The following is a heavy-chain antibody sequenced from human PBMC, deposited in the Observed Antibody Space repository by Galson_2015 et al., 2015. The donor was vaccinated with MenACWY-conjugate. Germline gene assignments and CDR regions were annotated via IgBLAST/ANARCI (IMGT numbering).Heavy chain of an antibody. CDR2: ISYDGSNK. J-gene: IGHJ4*02. Sequence: SLRLSCAASGFTFSSYAMHWVRQAPGKGLEWVAVISYDGSNKYYADSVKGRFTITRANSKNTLYLQMNSLRAEDVAVYYSATTLGYSYVIGDRSLGVWGQGTLVTVSS. V-gene: IGHV3-30*04. D-gene: IGHD5-18*01. CDR3: ATTLGYSYVIGDRSLGV. CDR1: GFTFSSYA.